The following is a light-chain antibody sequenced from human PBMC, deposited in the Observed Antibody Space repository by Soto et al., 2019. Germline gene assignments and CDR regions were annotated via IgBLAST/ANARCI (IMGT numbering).Light chain of an antibody. J-gene: IGKJ4*01. CDR1: QGIRNY. Sequence: IQLTQSPSSLSASVGDRVTVTCRASQGIRNYLAWYRQKPGRAPKLLISAASTLQSGVPSRFSGSGSGTDFTLTIISLQPEDFATYYCQQLNSYPLTVGGGTKVDSK. CDR3: QQLNSYPLT. CDR2: AAS. V-gene: IGKV1-9*01.